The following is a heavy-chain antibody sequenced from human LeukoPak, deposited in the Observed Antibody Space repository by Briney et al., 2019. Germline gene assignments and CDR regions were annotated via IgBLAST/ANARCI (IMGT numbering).Heavy chain of an antibody. Sequence: SVKVSCKASGGTFSSYAISWERQAPGQGLEWMGRIIPIFGIANYAQKFQGRVTITADKSTSTAYMELSSLRSEDTAVYYCARGISSLPSWGQGTLVTVST. J-gene: IGHJ5*02. V-gene: IGHV1-69*04. CDR3: ARGISSLPS. CDR1: GGTFSSYA. D-gene: IGHD3-10*01. CDR2: IIPIFGIA.